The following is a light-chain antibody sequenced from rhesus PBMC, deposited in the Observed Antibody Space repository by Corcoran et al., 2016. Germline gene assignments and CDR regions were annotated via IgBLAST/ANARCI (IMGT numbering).Light chain of an antibody. V-gene: IGKV4-1*01. Sequence: DIVMTQSPDSLAVSLGERVTINCKSSQSLLYSSNNKNYLAWYQQKPGQAPNLLIYWASTRESGVPNRCSGSGAGADFTRTISGRQAEDVAVYYCQHYYSSPFTFGPGTKLDIK. CDR2: WAS. CDR1: QSLLYSSNNKNY. J-gene: IGKJ3*01. CDR3: QHYYSSPFT.